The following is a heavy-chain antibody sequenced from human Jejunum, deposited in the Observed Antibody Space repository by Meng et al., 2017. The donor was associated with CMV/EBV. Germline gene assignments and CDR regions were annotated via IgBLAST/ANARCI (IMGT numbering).Heavy chain of an antibody. CDR3: AKEVFGRSFFDY. CDR1: GFSFSTYG. V-gene: IGHV3-30*02. CDR2: IQSDGSNE. D-gene: IGHD3-10*01. Sequence: QVRLVEAGGGVVQPGGSLRLSGAGAGFSFSTYGMHWVRQAPGKGLEWVAFIQSDGSNEYYADSLKGRFTISRDNSKNTLSLQMNSLRPDDTAVYYCAKEVFGRSFFDYWGLGTLVTVSS. J-gene: IGHJ4*02.